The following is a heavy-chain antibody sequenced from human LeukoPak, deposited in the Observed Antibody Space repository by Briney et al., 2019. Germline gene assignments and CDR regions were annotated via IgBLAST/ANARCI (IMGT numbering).Heavy chain of an antibody. CDR3: ARLGGLRYDAFDI. J-gene: IGHJ3*02. CDR2: IYYSGST. D-gene: IGHD3-9*01. Sequence: TPSETLSLTCSVSGGSITSYYWSWIRQPPGKGLEWIGYIYYSGSTNYSPSLKRRVTVSVDTSKNPFSTKLRSVTTADTAVYYCARLGGLRYDAFDIWGQGTMVTVSS. V-gene: IGHV4-59*08. CDR1: GGSITSYY.